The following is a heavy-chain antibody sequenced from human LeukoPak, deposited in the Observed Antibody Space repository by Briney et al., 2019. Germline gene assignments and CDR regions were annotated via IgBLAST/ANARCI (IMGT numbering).Heavy chain of an antibody. D-gene: IGHD3-3*01. J-gene: IGHJ4*02. Sequence: ASVKVSCKASGYTFTSYDINWVRQATGQGLEWMGWMNPNSGNTGYAQKFQGRVTITRNTSISTAYMELSSLRSEDTAVYYCARGRPGVAKLHFDYWGQGTLVTVSS. CDR1: GYTFTSYD. CDR3: ARGRPGVAKLHFDY. V-gene: IGHV1-8*03. CDR2: MNPNSGNT.